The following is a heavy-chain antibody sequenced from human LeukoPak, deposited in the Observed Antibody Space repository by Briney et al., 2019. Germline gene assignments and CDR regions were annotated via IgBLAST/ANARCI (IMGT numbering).Heavy chain of an antibody. Sequence: PSETLSLTCTVSGGSISSYYWSWIRQPPGKGLEWIGYIYYSGSTNYNPSLKSRVTISVDTSKNQFPLKLSSVTAADTAMYYCARDDGTGGFDYWGQGTLVTVSS. V-gene: IGHV4-59*01. CDR2: IYYSGST. CDR1: GGSISSYY. D-gene: IGHD7-27*01. CDR3: ARDDGTGGFDY. J-gene: IGHJ4*02.